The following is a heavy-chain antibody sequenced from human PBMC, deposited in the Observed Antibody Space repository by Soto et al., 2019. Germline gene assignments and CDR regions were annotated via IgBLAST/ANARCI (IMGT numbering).Heavy chain of an antibody. J-gene: IGHJ6*02. D-gene: IGHD6-13*01. CDR1: GYTFTNYW. V-gene: IGHV5-10-1*01. CDR2: IDPSDSYT. CDR3: ARQQVVVGYYYYGMDV. Sequence: GESLKISCQGSGYTFTNYWISWVRQMPGKGLEWMGRIDPSDSYTNYSPSFQGHVTISVDKSISTAYLQWSSLKASDTAMYYCARQQVVVGYYYYGMDVWGPGTTVTAP.